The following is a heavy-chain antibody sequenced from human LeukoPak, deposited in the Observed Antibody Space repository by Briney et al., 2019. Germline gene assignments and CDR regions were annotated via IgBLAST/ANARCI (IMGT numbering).Heavy chain of an antibody. CDR1: GVSLSATS. Sequence: ASVKVSCKVSGVSLSATSIHWVRQAPGQWLEWMGGFDPEDGESIFAQRFQGRFSMTEDTSTDTAYMELRSLRLEDAAVYYCATADKWEPLDYWGQGALVTVSS. V-gene: IGHV1-24*01. J-gene: IGHJ4*02. D-gene: IGHD1-26*01. CDR2: FDPEDGES. CDR3: ATADKWEPLDY.